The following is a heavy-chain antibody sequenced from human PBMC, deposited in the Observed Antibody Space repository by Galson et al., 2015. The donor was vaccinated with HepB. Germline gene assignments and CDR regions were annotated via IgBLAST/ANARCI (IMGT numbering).Heavy chain of an antibody. CDR1: GFTFRIYS. Sequence: SLRLSCAASGFTFRIYSMNWVRQAPGKGLEWVSYISSGSTTIYDADSVKGRFTISRDNAKNSLYLQMNSLRAEDTAVYYCARSGDLNWFDPWGRGTLVTVSS. D-gene: IGHD4-17*01. V-gene: IGHV3-48*01. CDR2: ISSGSTTI. CDR3: ARSGDLNWFDP. J-gene: IGHJ5*02.